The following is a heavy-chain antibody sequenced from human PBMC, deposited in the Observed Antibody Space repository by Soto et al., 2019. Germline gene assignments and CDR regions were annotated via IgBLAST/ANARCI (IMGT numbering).Heavy chain of an antibody. Sequence: QVQLVESGGGVVQPGRSLRLSCAASGFTFSSYAMHWVRQAPGKGLEWVAVISYDGSNKYYADSVKGRFTISRDNSKNTLYLQMNSLRAEDTAVYYCARDVRGYKASSSLDYWGQGTLVTVSS. J-gene: IGHJ4*02. V-gene: IGHV3-30-3*01. CDR1: GFTFSSYA. D-gene: IGHD3-10*02. CDR3: ARDVRGYKASSSLDY. CDR2: ISYDGSNK.